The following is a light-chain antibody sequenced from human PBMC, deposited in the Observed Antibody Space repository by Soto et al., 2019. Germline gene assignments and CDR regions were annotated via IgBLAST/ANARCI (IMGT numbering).Light chain of an antibody. Sequence: EIVLTQSPGTLSLYPGERATLSCRASHRVSGYLAWYQQKPGQAPRLLIYGASTRATGVPARFSGSGSGTVFTLTISSLQSEDFAVYYCQQYNNWPLTFGGGTKVDIK. V-gene: IGKV3-15*01. CDR1: HRVSGY. CDR3: QQYNNWPLT. CDR2: GAS. J-gene: IGKJ4*01.